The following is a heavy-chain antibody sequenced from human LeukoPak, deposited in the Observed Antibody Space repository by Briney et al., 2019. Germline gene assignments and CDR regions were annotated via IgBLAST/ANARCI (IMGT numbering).Heavy chain of an antibody. Sequence: PGGSLRLSCAASGFTFSTYAMNWVRQAPGKGLEWVSAISGSGGSTYYADSVKGRFTISRDNSKNTLYLQMNSLRAEDTAVYYCAKGNGRITMIVAIYWGQGTLVTVSS. J-gene: IGHJ4*02. V-gene: IGHV3-23*01. CDR1: GFTFSTYA. CDR3: AKGNGRITMIVAIY. CDR2: ISGSGGST. D-gene: IGHD3-22*01.